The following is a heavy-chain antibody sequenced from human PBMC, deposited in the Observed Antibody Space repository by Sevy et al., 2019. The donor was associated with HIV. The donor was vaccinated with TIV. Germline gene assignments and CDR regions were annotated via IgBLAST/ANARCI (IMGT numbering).Heavy chain of an antibody. Sequence: GGSLRLSCAASGFTFSSYSMNWVRQAPGKGLEWVSYISSSSSTIYYADSVKGRFTISRDNAKNSLYLQMNSLRDEDRAVYYCARDLSYSGSYYGRGYWGQGTLVTVSS. CDR3: ARDLSYSGSYYGRGY. J-gene: IGHJ4*02. D-gene: IGHD1-26*01. CDR1: GFTFSSYS. CDR2: ISSSSSTI. V-gene: IGHV3-48*02.